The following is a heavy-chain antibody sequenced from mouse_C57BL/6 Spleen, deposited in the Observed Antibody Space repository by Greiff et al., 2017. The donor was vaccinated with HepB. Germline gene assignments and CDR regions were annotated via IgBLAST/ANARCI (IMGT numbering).Heavy chain of an antibody. CDR3: ARLLEGYYFDY. V-gene: IGHV5-4*01. CDR2: ISDGGSYT. Sequence: DVHLVESGGGLVKPGGSLKLSCAASGFTFSSYAMSWVRQTPEKRLEWVATISDGGSYTYYPDNVKGRFTISRDNAKNNLYLQMSHLKSEDTAMYYCARLLEGYYFDYWGQGTTLTVSS. J-gene: IGHJ2*01. CDR1: GFTFSSYA. D-gene: IGHD2-12*01.